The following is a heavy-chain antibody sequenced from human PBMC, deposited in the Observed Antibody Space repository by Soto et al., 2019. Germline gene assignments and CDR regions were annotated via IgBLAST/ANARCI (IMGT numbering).Heavy chain of an antibody. Sequence: SETLSLTCTVSGGSISSYYWSWIRQPPGKGLEWIGYIYYSGSTNCNPSLKSRVTISVDTSKNQFSLKLSSVTAADTAVYYCARARMDYYGSGSHIPLDYWGQGTLVTVSS. CDR2: IYYSGST. J-gene: IGHJ4*02. V-gene: IGHV4-59*01. CDR1: GGSISSYY. CDR3: ARARMDYYGSGSHIPLDY. D-gene: IGHD3-10*01.